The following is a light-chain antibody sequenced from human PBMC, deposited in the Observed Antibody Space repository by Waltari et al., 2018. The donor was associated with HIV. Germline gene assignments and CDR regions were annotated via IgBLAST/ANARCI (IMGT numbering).Light chain of an antibody. CDR3: SSYTSGSVV. Sequence: QSALPQPASASGSPGQPIPISCPGTSSNLGDYNYASWYQQHPGKAPKLMIYEVSNRPSGVSTRFSGSKSGNTASLTISGLQAEDEADYYCSSYTSGSVVFGGGTKLTVL. J-gene: IGLJ2*01. CDR1: SSNLGDYNY. CDR2: EVS. V-gene: IGLV2-14*01.